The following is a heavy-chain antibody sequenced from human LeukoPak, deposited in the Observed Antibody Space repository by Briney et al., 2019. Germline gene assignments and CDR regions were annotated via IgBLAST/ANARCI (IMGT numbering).Heavy chain of an antibody. CDR2: ISSSSGTI. CDR1: GFTFSSYS. V-gene: IGHV3-48*04. CDR3: ARAFDY. Sequence: GGSLRLSCAASGFTFSSYSMNWVRQAPGKGLEWVSYISSSSGTICYADSVKGRFTISRDNAKNSLYLQMNSLRAEDTAVYYCARAFDYWGQGTLVTVSS. J-gene: IGHJ4*02.